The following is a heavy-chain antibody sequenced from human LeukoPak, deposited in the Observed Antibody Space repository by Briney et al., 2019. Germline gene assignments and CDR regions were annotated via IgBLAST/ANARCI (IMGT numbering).Heavy chain of an antibody. J-gene: IGHJ3*01. CDR3: ARISLRAFDV. CDR1: GFIFNSYA. CDR2: ISDIGLST. Sequence: GGSLRLSCAASGFIFNSYAMSWVRQAPGKGLEWVSTISDIGLSTYYADSVKGRLTISRDNSKNTLSLLLSSPRSDDTAIYYCARISLRAFDVWGQGTTVTVSS. D-gene: IGHD2/OR15-2a*01. V-gene: IGHV3-23*01.